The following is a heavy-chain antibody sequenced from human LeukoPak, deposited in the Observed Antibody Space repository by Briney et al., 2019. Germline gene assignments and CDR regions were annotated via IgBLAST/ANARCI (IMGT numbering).Heavy chain of an antibody. V-gene: IGHV3-23*01. CDR3: AKFALAGTSGSYFDY. D-gene: IGHD6-19*01. CDR1: GFTFSSYG. J-gene: IGHJ4*02. CDR2: ISGSGGST. Sequence: PGGSLRLSCAASGFTFSSYGMSWVRQAPGKGLEWVSAISGSGGSTYYADSVRGRFTISRDNSKNTLYLQMNSLRAEDTAVYYCAKFALAGTSGSYFDYWGQGTLVTVSS.